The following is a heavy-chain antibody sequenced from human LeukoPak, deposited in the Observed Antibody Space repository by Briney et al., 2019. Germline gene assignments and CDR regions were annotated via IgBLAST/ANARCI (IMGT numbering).Heavy chain of an antibody. D-gene: IGHD3-22*01. V-gene: IGHV1-69*05. CDR2: IVPIFGTA. CDR1: GGTFSSYA. J-gene: IGHJ4*02. CDR3: ARDRLDYDSSPVGY. Sequence: ASVKVSFKDSGGTFSSYAISWVRQAPGQGLEWMGRIVPIFGTANYAQKFQRRVTNTTDESTSTAYMELSSLRSEDTAVYYCARDRLDYDSSPVGYWGQGTLVTVSS.